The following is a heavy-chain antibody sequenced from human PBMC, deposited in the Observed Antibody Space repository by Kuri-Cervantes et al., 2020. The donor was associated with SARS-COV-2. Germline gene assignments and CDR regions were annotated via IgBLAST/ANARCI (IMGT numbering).Heavy chain of an antibody. D-gene: IGHD2-2*02. Sequence: SETLSLTCTVSGGSINIANYYWSWVRQPPGMGLEWIGSIYYLGNTFYNPSLNSRVTISVDTSKNQFSLKVNSVTAADTAVYYCARRVDIVVVPAAIVYAFDIWGQGTMVTVSS. CDR2: IYYLGNT. J-gene: IGHJ3*02. CDR3: ARRVDIVVVPAAIVYAFDI. V-gene: IGHV4-39*01. CDR1: GGSINIANYY.